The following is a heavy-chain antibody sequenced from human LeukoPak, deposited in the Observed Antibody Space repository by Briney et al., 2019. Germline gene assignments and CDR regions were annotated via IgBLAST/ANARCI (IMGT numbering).Heavy chain of an antibody. CDR2: IYYSGST. CDR1: GGSISSGDYY. J-gene: IGHJ5*02. V-gene: IGHV4-30-4*01. D-gene: IGHD1-26*01. Sequence: PSETLSLTCTVSGGSISSGDYYWSWIRQPPGKGLEWIGYIYYSGSTYYNPSLKSRVTISVDTSKNQFSLKLSSVTAADTAVYYCARRPYSGSYYGWFDPWGQGTLVTVSS. CDR3: ARRPYSGSYYGWFDP.